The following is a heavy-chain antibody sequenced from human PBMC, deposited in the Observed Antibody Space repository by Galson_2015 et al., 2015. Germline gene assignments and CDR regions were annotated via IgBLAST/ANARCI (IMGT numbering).Heavy chain of an antibody. CDR2: ISSSSSYI. CDR3: ARVSRGVGTFDY. V-gene: IGHV3-21*01. J-gene: IGHJ4*02. CDR1: GFTFSSYS. D-gene: IGHD1-1*01. Sequence: SLRLSCAASGFTFSSYSMNWVRQAPGKGLEWVSSISSSSSYIYYADSVKGRFTISRDNAKNSLYLQMNSLRAEDTAVYYCARVSRGVGTFDYWGQGTLVTVSS.